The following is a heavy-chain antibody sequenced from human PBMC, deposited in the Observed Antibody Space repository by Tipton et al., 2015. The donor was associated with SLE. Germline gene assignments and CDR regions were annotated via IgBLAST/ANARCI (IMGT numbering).Heavy chain of an antibody. J-gene: IGHJ5*02. D-gene: IGHD3-16*01. CDR1: GGTFSSYA. V-gene: IGHV1-69*01. CDR2: IIPIFGTA. CDR3: ARGLTGSSLLGDWFDP. Sequence: QSGPEVKKPGSSVKVSCKASGGTFSSYAISWVRQAPGQGLEWMGGIIPIFGTANYAQKFQGRVTITADESTSTAYMELSSLRSEDTAVYYCARGLTGSSLLGDWFDPWGQGTLVTVSS.